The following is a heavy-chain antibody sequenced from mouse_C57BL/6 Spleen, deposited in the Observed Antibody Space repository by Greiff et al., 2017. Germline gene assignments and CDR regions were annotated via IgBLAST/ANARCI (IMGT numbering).Heavy chain of an antibody. CDR2: IDPKSGGT. D-gene: IGHD1-1*01. CDR1: GYTFTSYW. Sequence: VQLQQPGAELVKPGASVKLSCKASGYTFTSYWMHWVKQRPGRGLGWIGRIDPKSGGTKYNEKFKSKATLTVDKPSSTAYMPLSSLTSEDSAVYCCARHGSSSFAYWGQGTLVTVSA. V-gene: IGHV1-72*01. CDR3: ARHGSSSFAY. J-gene: IGHJ3*01.